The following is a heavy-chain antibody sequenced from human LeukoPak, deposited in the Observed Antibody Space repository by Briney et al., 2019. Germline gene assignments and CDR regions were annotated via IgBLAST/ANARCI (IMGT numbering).Heavy chain of an antibody. CDR3: AKDFIAMSDWEPLGY. CDR1: GFTFSSYG. V-gene: IGHV3-30*02. Sequence: GGFLRLSCAASGFTFSSYGMHWVRQAPGKGLEWVAFIRYDGNNKYYADSVKGRFTISRDNSKNTLYLQMNSLRDEDTAVYYCAKDFIAMSDWEPLGYWGQGILVTVSS. J-gene: IGHJ4*02. CDR2: IRYDGNNK. D-gene: IGHD1-26*01.